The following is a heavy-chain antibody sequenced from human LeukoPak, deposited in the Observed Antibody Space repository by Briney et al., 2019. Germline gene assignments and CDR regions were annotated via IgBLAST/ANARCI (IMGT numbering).Heavy chain of an antibody. V-gene: IGHV4-61*02. J-gene: IGHJ6*02. CDR1: GGSISSGSYY. CDR2: IYTSGST. Sequence: PSETLSLTCTVSGGSISSGSYYWSWIRQPAGKGLEWIGRIYTSGSTNYNPSLKSRVTISVDTSKNQFSLKLSSVTAADTAVYYCAREYPTSGRYCSSTSCYNYYYGKDVWGQGTTVTVSS. D-gene: IGHD2-2*02. CDR3: AREYPTSGRYCSSTSCYNYYYGKDV.